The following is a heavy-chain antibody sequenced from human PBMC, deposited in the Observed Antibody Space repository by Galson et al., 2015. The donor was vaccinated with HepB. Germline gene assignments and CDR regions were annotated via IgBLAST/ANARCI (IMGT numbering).Heavy chain of an antibody. D-gene: IGHD5-12*01. V-gene: IGHV1-46*03. CDR3: ARDKNSGYDDRGFDP. Sequence: SVKVSCKASGYSFTSYYMHWVRQAPGQGLEWMGIINPSGSRTRYAQKFQGRVTMTRDTSTSTVYMELSSLTSEDTAVYYCARDKNSGYDDRGFDPWGQGTLVTVSS. CDR2: INPSGSRT. CDR1: GYSFTSYY. J-gene: IGHJ5*02.